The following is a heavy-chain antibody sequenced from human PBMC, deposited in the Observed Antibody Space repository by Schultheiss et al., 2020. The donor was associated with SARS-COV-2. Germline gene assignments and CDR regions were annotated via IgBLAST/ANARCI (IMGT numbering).Heavy chain of an antibody. CDR3: VSDLIAVEPSGRQNYNMDV. CDR2: ISSSSSYI. CDR1: GFTVSSNY. D-gene: IGHD2-2*01. V-gene: IGHV3-21*01. Sequence: GGSLRLSCAASGFTVSSNYMSWVRQAPGKGLEWVSVISSSSSYIYYADSVKGRFTISRDNAQNSLYLQMNSLRDEDTAVYYCVSDLIAVEPSGRQNYNMDVWGKGTTVTVSS. J-gene: IGHJ6*03.